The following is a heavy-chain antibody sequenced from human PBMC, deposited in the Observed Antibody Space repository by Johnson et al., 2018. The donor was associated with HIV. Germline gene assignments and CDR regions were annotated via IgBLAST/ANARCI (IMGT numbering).Heavy chain of an antibody. Sequence: VQLVESGGGLVQPGGSLRLSCAGSGFTFSDHAMGWVRQAPGKGLEWVSSMSGSGAVTYYADSVKGRFTISRDNSKNTLYLQMNSLRAADTALYYCARPHSFQYQHAFDIWGQGTKVTVSS. CDR1: GFTFSDHA. D-gene: IGHD1-26*01. CDR3: ARPHSFQYQHAFDI. CDR2: MSGSGAVT. V-gene: IGHV3-23*04. J-gene: IGHJ3*02.